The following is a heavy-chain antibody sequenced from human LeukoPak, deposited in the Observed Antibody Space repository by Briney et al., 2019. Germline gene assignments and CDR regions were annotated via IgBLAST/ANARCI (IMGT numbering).Heavy chain of an antibody. V-gene: IGHV1-2*02. J-gene: IGHJ4*02. CDR1: GYTFTAYY. CDR3: AKTADGYTCGEFDF. CDR2: INPNTGDT. D-gene: IGHD5-18*01. Sequence: ASVKVSCKASGYTFTAYYMHWVRQAPGQGLEWMGWINPNTGDTNYAQNFQGRVTMNRDTSISTAYMELSSLRSDDTAVYYCAKTADGYTCGEFDFWGQGTLVTVSS.